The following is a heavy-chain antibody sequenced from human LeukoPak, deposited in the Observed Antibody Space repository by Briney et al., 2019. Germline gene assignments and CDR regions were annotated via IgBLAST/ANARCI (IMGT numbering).Heavy chain of an antibody. CDR1: GFTFSSYA. CDR3: VKISEADSSGWTY. D-gene: IGHD6-19*01. J-gene: IGHJ4*02. V-gene: IGHV3-30-3*01. Sequence: GRSLRLSCAASGFTFSSYAMHWVRQAPGKGLEWVAVISYDGSNKYYADSVKGRFTISRDNSKNTLYLQMNSLRAEDTAVYYCVKISEADSSGWTYWGQGTLVTVSS. CDR2: ISYDGSNK.